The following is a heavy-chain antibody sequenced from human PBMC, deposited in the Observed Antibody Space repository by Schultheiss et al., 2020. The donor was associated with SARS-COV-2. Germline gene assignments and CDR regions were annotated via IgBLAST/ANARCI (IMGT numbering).Heavy chain of an antibody. CDR2: ISGTGRKT. CDR1: GFTFSSYA. CDR3: ARSEENYDFWSGYFYYYYGMDV. V-gene: IGHV3-21*01. J-gene: IGHJ6*02. D-gene: IGHD3-3*01. Sequence: GESLKISCAASGFTFSSYAMTWVRQVPGKGLECVSAISGTGRKTYYADSVKGRFTISRDNAKNSLYLQMNSLRAEDTAVYYCARSEENYDFWSGYFYYYYGMDVWGQGTTVTVSS.